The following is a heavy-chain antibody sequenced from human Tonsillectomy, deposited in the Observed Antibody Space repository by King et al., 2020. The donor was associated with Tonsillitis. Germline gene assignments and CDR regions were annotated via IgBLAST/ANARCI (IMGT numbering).Heavy chain of an antibody. CDR3: AKSAASSLYYFDY. CDR2: ISYDGSNK. D-gene: IGHD6-13*01. J-gene: IGHJ4*02. CDR1: RFTFSNYG. V-gene: IGHV3-30*18. Sequence: VQLVESGGGVVQPGRSLRLSCAASRFTFSNYGIHWVRQAPGKGLEWVAFISYDGSNKFNADSVKGRFTISRDNSKNTLYLQMNSLRPEDTAVYYCAKSAASSLYYFDYWGQGTLVTVSS.